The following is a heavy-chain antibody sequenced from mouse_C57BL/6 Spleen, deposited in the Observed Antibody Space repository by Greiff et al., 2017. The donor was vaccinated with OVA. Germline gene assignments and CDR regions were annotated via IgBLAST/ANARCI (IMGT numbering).Heavy chain of an antibody. J-gene: IGHJ4*01. V-gene: IGHV1-53*01. CDR2: INPSNGGT. D-gene: IGHD1-1*01. Sequence: VQLQQPGTELVKPGASVKLSCKASGYTFTSYWMHWVKPRPGQGLEWLGNINPSNGGTHYNEKFKSKATLTVDKSSSTAYMQLSSLTSEDSAVYYCARSPLLLHYAMDYWGQGTSVTVSS. CDR1: GYTFTSYW. CDR3: ARSPLLLHYAMDY.